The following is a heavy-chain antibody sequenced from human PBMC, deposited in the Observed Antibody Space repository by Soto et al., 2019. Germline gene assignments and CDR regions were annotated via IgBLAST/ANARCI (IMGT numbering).Heavy chain of an antibody. J-gene: IGHJ5*02. Sequence: HLVQSGPEVKQPGASVTVSCKTSGDNFTNFGLRWVRQAPGQGLEWMGWIATYNSNKNYAQKFQDRRTLTTDTTTSTAYMELKSLGYDDTAVYYCARVLRGVVNWFDPWGQGTLVTVSS. CDR2: IATYNSNK. V-gene: IGHV1-18*01. D-gene: IGHD3-10*01. CDR3: ARVLRGVVNWFDP. CDR1: GDNFTNFG.